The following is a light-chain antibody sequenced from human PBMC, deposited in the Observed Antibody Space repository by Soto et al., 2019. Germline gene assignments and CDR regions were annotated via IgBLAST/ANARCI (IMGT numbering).Light chain of an antibody. J-gene: IGKJ1*01. CDR3: LQSNNLPPWT. Sequence: EIVMTQSPATLSVSPGERATLSCRASQSVSSNLAWYQQKPGQAPRLLIYGASTRATGIPARFSGSGSGTEFNLTISSLEPECIAVYLSLQSNNLPPWTFGQGTNVEIK. CDR2: GAS. V-gene: IGKV3-15*01. CDR1: QSVSSN.